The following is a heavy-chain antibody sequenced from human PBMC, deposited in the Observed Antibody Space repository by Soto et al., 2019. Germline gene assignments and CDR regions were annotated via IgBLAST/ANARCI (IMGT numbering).Heavy chain of an antibody. J-gene: IGHJ4*02. V-gene: IGHV4-59*12. Sequence: QVQLQESGPGLVKPSETLSLTCTVSGGSISTYYWSWIRQPPGKGLEWIGYIYYSGSTSYNPSLKSRVTIPLDTSKNQFPLKLSSVTAADTAVYYCARESAVLGVLIMDYWGQGTLVTVSS. CDR2: IYYSGST. CDR1: GGSISTYY. CDR3: ARESAVLGVLIMDY. D-gene: IGHD3-3*01.